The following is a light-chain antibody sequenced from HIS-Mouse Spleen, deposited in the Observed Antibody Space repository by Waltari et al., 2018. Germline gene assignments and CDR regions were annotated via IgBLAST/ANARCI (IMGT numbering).Light chain of an antibody. CDR1: QRVSSSY. Sequence: ELLLTQYPGPLSLSPGQRSTLPYRASQRVSSSYLAWYQQKPGQAPRLLIYGASSRATGIPDRFSGSGSGTDFTLTISRLEPEDFAVYYCQQYGSSLTWTFGQGTKVEIK. V-gene: IGKV3-20*01. CDR3: QQYGSSLTWT. CDR2: GAS. J-gene: IGKJ1*01.